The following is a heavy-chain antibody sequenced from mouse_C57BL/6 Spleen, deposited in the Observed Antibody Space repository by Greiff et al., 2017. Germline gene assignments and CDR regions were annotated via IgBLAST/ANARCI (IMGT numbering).Heavy chain of an antibody. V-gene: IGHV5-16*01. CDR2: INYDGSST. J-gene: IGHJ2*01. Sequence: DVQLQESEGGLVQPGSSMKLSCTASGFTFSDYYMAWVRQVPEKGLEWVANINYDGSSTYYLDSLKSRFIISRDNAKNILYLQMSSLKSEDTATYYCARDGFDYWGQGTTLTVSS. CDR1: GFTFSDYY. CDR3: ARDGFDY.